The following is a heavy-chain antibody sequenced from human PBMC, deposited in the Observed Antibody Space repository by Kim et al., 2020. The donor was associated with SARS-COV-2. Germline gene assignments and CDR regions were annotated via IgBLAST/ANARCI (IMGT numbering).Heavy chain of an antibody. CDR3: LLINNEISDY. V-gene: IGHV3-74*01. CDR1: GFTFSNLW. Sequence: GGSLRLSCAASGFTFSNLWMHWVRRAPGEGPVWVSGIKPDGTVAIYAGSVKGRFTISRDNAKNTVFLQMNNLRAEDTAVYYCLLINNEISDYWVQGTLVT. CDR2: IKPDGTVA. J-gene: IGHJ4*02. D-gene: IGHD1-1*01.